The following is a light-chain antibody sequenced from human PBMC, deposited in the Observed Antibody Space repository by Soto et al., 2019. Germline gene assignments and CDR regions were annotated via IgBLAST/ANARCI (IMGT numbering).Light chain of an antibody. V-gene: IGKV3-15*01. CDR3: QQYNNLPGT. Sequence: EIVMTQSPATLSLSPGERATLSCRASQSVSSNLSWYQQKPGQAPRLLIYGASTRATGIPARFSGSGSGTEFTLTISSLQSEDFAVYYCQQYNNLPGTFGQGTKVEIK. CDR2: GAS. CDR1: QSVSSN. J-gene: IGKJ1*01.